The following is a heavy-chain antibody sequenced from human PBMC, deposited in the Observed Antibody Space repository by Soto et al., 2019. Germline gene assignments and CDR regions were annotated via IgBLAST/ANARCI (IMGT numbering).Heavy chain of an antibody. Sequence: PGGSLRLSCAASGFTFSDYYMSWIRQAPGKGLEWVSYISSSGSTIYYADSVKGRFTISRDNAKNSLYLQMNSLRAEDTAVYYCARVSFADKYYDILTGPLDVWGKGTTVTVSS. CDR1: GFTFSDYY. CDR2: ISSSGSTI. V-gene: IGHV3-11*01. D-gene: IGHD3-9*01. CDR3: ARVSFADKYYDILTGPLDV. J-gene: IGHJ6*04.